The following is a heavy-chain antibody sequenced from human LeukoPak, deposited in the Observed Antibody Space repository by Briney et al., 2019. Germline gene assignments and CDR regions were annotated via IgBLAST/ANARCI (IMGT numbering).Heavy chain of an antibody. Sequence: SVKVSCKASGGTFRSDAISWVRQTPGQRLEWIGGSIPIFGTANSAQKFQGRVTITADESTSTAYMELSSLRSEDTAVYYCARRQLERRELDYWGQGTLVTVSS. D-gene: IGHD1-1*01. CDR2: SIPIFGTA. CDR1: GGTFRSDA. V-gene: IGHV1-69*01. J-gene: IGHJ4*02. CDR3: ARRQLERRELDY.